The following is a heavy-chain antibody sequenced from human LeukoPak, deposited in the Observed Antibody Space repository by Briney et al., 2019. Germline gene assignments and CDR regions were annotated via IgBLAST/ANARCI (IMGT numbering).Heavy chain of an antibody. CDR3: ASNGDYYDSSGHNNWFDP. D-gene: IGHD3-22*01. V-gene: IGHV1-69*05. Sequence: SVKVSCKASGGTFSSYAISWVRQAPGQGLEWMGGIIPIFGTANYAQKFQGRVTITTDESTSTAYMELSSLRSEDTAVYYCASNGDYYDSSGHNNWFDPWGQGTLVTVSS. J-gene: IGHJ5*02. CDR1: GGTFSSYA. CDR2: IIPIFGTA.